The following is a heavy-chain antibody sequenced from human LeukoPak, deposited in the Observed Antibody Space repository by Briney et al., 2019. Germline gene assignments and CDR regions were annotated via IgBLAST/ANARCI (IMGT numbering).Heavy chain of an antibody. CDR2: ISAYNGNT. V-gene: IGHV1-18*01. CDR3: ARAAADHSYYYYYGMDV. J-gene: IGHJ6*02. D-gene: IGHD6-13*01. CDR1: GYTFTSYG. Sequence: ASVKVSCKASGYTFTSYGISWVRQAPGQGLEWMGWISAYNGNTNYAQKLQGRVTMTTDTSTSTAYMELRSLRSDDTAVYYCARAAADHSYYYYYGMDVWGQGTTVTVSS.